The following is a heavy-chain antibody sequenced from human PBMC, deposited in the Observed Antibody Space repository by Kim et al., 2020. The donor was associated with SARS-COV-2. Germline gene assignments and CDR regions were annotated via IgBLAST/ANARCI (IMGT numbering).Heavy chain of an antibody. CDR3: ARVRRWNSENNWFDP. CDR2: ISSSSSYI. Sequence: GGSLRLSCAASGFTFSSYSMNWVRQAPGKGLEWVSSISSSSSYIYYADSVKGRFTISRDNAKNSLYLQMNSLRAEDTAVYYCARVRRWNSENNWFDPWGQGTLVTVSS. D-gene: IGHD1-7*01. CDR1: GFTFSSYS. J-gene: IGHJ5*02. V-gene: IGHV3-21*01.